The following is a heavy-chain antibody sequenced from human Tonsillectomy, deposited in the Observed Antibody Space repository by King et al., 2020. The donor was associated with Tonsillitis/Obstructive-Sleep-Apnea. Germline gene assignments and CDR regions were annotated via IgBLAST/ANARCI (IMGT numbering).Heavy chain of an antibody. CDR1: GFSLSNARMG. CDR2: IFSNDEK. J-gene: IGHJ4*02. CDR3: ARNYDFWSAYYTLDY. V-gene: IGHV2-26*01. Sequence: VTLKESGPVLVKPTETLTLTCTVSGFSLSNARMGVSWIRQPPGKALEWLAYIFSNDEKSYSTSLKSRLTISKDTSKSQVVLTMTNMDPADTATYYCARNYDFWSAYYTLDYWGQGTLVTVSS. D-gene: IGHD3-3*01.